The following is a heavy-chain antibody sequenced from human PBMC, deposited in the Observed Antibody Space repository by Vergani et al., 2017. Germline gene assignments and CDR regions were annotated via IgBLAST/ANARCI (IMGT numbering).Heavy chain of an antibody. D-gene: IGHD1-26*01. CDR2: IYYSGST. CDR3: ASLSGSYSGGWFDP. V-gene: IGHV4-59*01. Sequence: QVQLQESGPGLVKHSETLSLTCTVSGGSISSYYWSWIRQPPGKGLEWIGYIYYSGSTNYNPSLKSRVTISVDTSKNQFSLKLSSVTAADTAVYYCASLSGSYSGGWFDPWGQGTLVTVSS. J-gene: IGHJ5*02. CDR1: GGSISSYY.